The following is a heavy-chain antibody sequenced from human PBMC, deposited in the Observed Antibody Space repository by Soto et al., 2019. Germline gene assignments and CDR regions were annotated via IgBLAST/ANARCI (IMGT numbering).Heavy chain of an antibody. V-gene: IGHV5-51*01. CDR2: IYPGDSDT. CDR1: GYSFTSYW. CDR3: ATHYCSSTSCYPVYYYYYCMDV. Sequence: PGESLKISCKGSGYSFTSYWIGWVRQMPGKGLEWMGIIYPGDSDTRYSPSFQGQVTISADSSISTAYLQSNSLKASDTAMYYSATHYCSSTSCYPVYYYYYCMDVWGQGTTVTVSS. J-gene: IGHJ6*02. D-gene: IGHD2-2*01.